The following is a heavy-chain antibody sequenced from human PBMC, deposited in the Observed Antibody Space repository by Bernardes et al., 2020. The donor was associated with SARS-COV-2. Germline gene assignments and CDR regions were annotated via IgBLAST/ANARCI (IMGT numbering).Heavy chain of an antibody. V-gene: IGHV1-69*13. CDR1: GGTFSSYA. CDR2: IIPIFGTA. CDR3: ARMWDAVTHALSYYYDGMDV. D-gene: IGHD1-26*01. J-gene: IGHJ6*02. Sequence: SVKVSCKASGGTFSSYAISWVRQAPGQGLEWMGRIIPIFGTANYAQKFQGRVTITADESTSTAYMELSSLRSEDTAVYYCARMWDAVTHALSYYYDGMDVWGQGTTVTVSS.